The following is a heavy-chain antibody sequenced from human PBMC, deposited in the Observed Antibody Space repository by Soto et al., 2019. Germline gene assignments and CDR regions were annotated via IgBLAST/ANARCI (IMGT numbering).Heavy chain of an antibody. Sequence: ASVKVSCKASGYTFTSYGISWVRQAPGQGLEWMGWISAYNGNTNYAQKLQGRVTMTTDTSTSTAYMELRSLRSDDTAVYYCARDRDVVVVAAPYYYYYGMDVWGQGXTVTVYS. D-gene: IGHD2-15*01. V-gene: IGHV1-18*04. CDR3: ARDRDVVVVAAPYYYYYGMDV. J-gene: IGHJ6*02. CDR1: GYTFTSYG. CDR2: ISAYNGNT.